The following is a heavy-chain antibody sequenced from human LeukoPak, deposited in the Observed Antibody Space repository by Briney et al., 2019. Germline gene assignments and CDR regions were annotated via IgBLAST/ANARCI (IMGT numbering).Heavy chain of an antibody. CDR1: GFPFSSYA. CDR3: AKVNGRPY. Sequence: GSLRLSCAASGFPFSSYAMSWVRQTPGKGLEWVSSISNSGYTYYADSVKGRFTISRDNSRNTLYLQMNSLRAEDTAVYYCAKVNGRPYWGQGTLVTGSS. D-gene: IGHD1-26*01. V-gene: IGHV3-23*01. J-gene: IGHJ4*02. CDR2: ISNSGYT.